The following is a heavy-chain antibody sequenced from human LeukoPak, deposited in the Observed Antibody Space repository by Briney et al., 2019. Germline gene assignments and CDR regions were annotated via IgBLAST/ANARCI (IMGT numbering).Heavy chain of an antibody. D-gene: IGHD3-22*01. CDR3: ARQGIVVTNPLDY. J-gene: IGHJ4*02. CDR1: GGSISNYY. V-gene: IGHV4-59*08. CDR2: VSDTGKT. Sequence: SETLSLTCSVSGGSISNYYWSWIRQLPGQGLEWIGHVSDTGKTNYNPSLRGRVTISVDTSKNQFSLTLSYVTATDTAVYYCARQGIVVTNPLDYWGQGTLVTVSS.